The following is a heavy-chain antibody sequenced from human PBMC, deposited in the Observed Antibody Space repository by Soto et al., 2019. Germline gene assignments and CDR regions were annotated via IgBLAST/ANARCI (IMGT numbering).Heavy chain of an antibody. D-gene: IGHD3-22*01. CDR3: ARSGYYETSGYHSGHYYYYGMDV. V-gene: IGHV1-18*01. CDR1: GYTFTSYG. Sequence: QVQLVQSGAEVKQPGASVKVSCRASGYTFTSYGISWVRQAPGQGLEWMGWISDYNGNTNYARKLQGRLTMTTDTSTRTAYMELRSLRSDDTAVYYCARSGYYETSGYHSGHYYYYGMDVWGRGTTVTVSS. J-gene: IGHJ6*02. CDR2: ISDYNGNT.